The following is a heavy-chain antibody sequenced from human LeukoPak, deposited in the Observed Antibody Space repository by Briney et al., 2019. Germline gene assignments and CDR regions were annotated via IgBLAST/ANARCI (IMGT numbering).Heavy chain of an antibody. Sequence: SETLSLTCTVSGGSISSYYWSWIRQPPGKGLEGIGYIYYSGSTNYNPSLKSRVTISVDTSKNQFSLKLSSVTAADTAVYYCARGHLEYGTGLDYWGQGTLVTVSS. J-gene: IGHJ4*02. CDR1: GGSISSYY. V-gene: IGHV4-59*08. CDR3: ARGHLEYGTGLDY. CDR2: IYYSGST. D-gene: IGHD4-17*01.